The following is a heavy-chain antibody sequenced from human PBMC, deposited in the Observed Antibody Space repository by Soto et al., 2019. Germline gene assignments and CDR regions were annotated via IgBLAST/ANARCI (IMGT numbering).Heavy chain of an antibody. CDR3: ARGWGYDSNDYYYAY. D-gene: IGHD3-22*01. CDR2: IIPSFGTA. V-gene: IGHV1-69*01. Sequence: QVQLVQSGAEVRKPGSSVKVSCKASGGTFSRHAISWVRQAPGQGLAWMGGIIPSFGTANHAQKFQGRVTIIADESTSTVYMEVSSLRSEDTAMYYCARGWGYDSNDYYYAYWGQGTLVIVSS. CDR1: GGTFSRHA. J-gene: IGHJ4*02.